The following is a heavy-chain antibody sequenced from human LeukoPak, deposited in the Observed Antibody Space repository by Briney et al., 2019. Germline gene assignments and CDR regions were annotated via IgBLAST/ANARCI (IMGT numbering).Heavy chain of an antibody. V-gene: IGHV3-53*01. D-gene: IGHD6-19*01. CDR3: ARGVPASVAGSFDY. J-gene: IGHJ4*02. Sequence: GGSLRLSCAASGFTVSSNYMNWVRQAPGKGLEWVSVIYSGGSTFYADSVKGRFTISRDNSNNTLYLQMNSLTTEDTAVYYCARGVPASVAGSFDYWGQGILVSVSS. CDR1: GFTVSSNY. CDR2: IYSGGST.